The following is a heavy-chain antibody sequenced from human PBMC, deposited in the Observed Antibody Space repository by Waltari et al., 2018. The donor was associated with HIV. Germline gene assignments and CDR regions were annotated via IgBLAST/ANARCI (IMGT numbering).Heavy chain of an antibody. D-gene: IGHD6-6*01. Sequence: EVQLVEAGGGLVKPWGSLRPPCAAPGSTRSSFSMHWLRQAPGKGLEWVSSISSSSSYIYYADSGKGRFTISRDNAKNSLYLQMNSLRAEDTAVYYCARVRKSSSSSQCDYWGQGTLVTVSS. CDR2: ISSSSSYI. V-gene: IGHV3-21*01. J-gene: IGHJ4*02. CDR1: GSTRSSFS. CDR3: ARVRKSSSSSQCDY.